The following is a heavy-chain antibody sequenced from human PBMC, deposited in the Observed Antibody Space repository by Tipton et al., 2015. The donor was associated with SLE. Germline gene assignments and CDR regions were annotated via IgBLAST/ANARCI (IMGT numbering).Heavy chain of an antibody. J-gene: IGHJ4*02. CDR3: ARLTPLSGWYYFDY. CDR2: MSYTGTN. D-gene: IGHD3-9*01. CDR1: GGSISSYH. Sequence: TLSLTCTVSGGSISSYHWSWIRQPPGKGLEWIGYMSYTGTNNYNPSLRSRVTISGDTSTNQFSLKLTSVSAADTAVYYCARLTPLSGWYYFDYWGQGALVTASS. V-gene: IGHV4-59*13.